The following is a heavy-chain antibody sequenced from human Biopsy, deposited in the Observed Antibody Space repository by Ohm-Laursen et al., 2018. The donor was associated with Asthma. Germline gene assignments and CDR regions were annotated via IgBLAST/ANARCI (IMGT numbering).Heavy chain of an antibody. V-gene: IGHV1-46*01. D-gene: IGHD6-13*01. CDR2: INPSGGST. CDR3: ARGQKSAGDRWFDP. Sequence: ASVKVSCNAYGYTFTSYYMHWVRQAPGQGLEWMGIINPSGGSTSYAQKFQGRVTMTRDTSISTAYMEVSRLRSDDTAVYYCARGQKSAGDRWFDPWGQGTLVTVSS. CDR1: GYTFTSYY. J-gene: IGHJ5*02.